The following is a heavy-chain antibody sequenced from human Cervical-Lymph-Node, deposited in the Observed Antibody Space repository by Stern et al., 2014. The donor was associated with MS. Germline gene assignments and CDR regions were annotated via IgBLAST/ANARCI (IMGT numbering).Heavy chain of an antibody. Sequence: VQLVQSGGGLVQPGGSLRLSCAASGFTFSSYDMHWVRQATGKGLEWVSAIGTAGDTYYPGSVKGRFTISRENAKNSLYLQMNSLRAGDTAVYYCARATGGFGELPVYFDYWGQGTLVTVSS. CDR1: GFTFSSYD. CDR2: IGTAGDT. V-gene: IGHV3-13*01. CDR3: ARATGGFGELPVYFDY. J-gene: IGHJ4*02. D-gene: IGHD3-10*01.